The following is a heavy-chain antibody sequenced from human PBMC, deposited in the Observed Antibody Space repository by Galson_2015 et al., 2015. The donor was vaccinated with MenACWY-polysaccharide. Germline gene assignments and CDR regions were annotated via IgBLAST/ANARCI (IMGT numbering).Heavy chain of an antibody. Sequence: SLRLSCEASGFTFTSYAMNWGRQAPGKGLEWVTAIRYDGTNKYYEDSVKGRFTISRDNSKNTLYLQMKSLSAEDTAVYYCEKDSSDFWSIAGRFDHWGQGTLFRVSS. CDR3: EKDSSDFWSIAGRFDH. D-gene: IGHD3-3*01. V-gene: IGHV3-33*06. J-gene: IGHJ5*02. CDR1: GFTFTSYA. CDR2: IRYDGTNK.